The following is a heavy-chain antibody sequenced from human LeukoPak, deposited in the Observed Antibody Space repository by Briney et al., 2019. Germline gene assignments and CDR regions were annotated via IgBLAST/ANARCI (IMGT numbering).Heavy chain of an antibody. CDR1: GFTFNNAW. V-gene: IGHV3-15*01. Sequence: GGSLRLSCAASGFTFNNAWMSWVRRAPGKGLEWVGRIQSKTDGGTTDYAAPVKGRFTISRDDSKNTLYLQMNSLKTEDTAVYFCTTETPVWNAIDYWGRGTLVTVSS. J-gene: IGHJ4*02. D-gene: IGHD1-1*01. CDR2: IQSKTDGGTT. CDR3: TTETPVWNAIDY.